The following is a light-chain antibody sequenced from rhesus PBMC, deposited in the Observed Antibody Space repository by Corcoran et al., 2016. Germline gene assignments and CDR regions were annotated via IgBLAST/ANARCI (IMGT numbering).Light chain of an antibody. Sequence: DIQMTQSPSSLSASVGDRVTITCRASENVNNYLHWYQQKPGKAPKLLIYAASTLKSGVPSRVSGSGSGTEYTFTISSLQPEDVATYYCQHSYGTPYSFGQGTKVEIK. CDR1: ENVNNY. J-gene: IGKJ2*01. CDR3: QHSYGTPYS. CDR2: AAS. V-gene: IGKV1-74*01.